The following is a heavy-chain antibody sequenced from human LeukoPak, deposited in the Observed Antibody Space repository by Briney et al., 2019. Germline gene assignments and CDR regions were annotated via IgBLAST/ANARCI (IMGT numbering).Heavy chain of an antibody. J-gene: IGHJ4*02. CDR2: IIPIFGTA. Sequence: SVKVSCKASGGTFSSYALNWVRQAPGQGLEWMGGIIPIFGTANYAQKFQGRVTITTDQSTSTAYMELSSLRSEDTAVYYCAHSPPSPSLRFLEWLSAPFDYWGQGTLVTVSS. V-gene: IGHV1-69*05. CDR3: AHSPPSPSLRFLEWLSAPFDY. CDR1: GGTFSSYA. D-gene: IGHD3-3*01.